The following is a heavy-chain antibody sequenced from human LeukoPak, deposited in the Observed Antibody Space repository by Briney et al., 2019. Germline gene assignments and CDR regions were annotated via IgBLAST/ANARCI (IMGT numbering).Heavy chain of an antibody. V-gene: IGHV3-21*01. CDR3: ARDYYGDYIFDY. D-gene: IGHD4-17*01. CDR2: ITSSSYI. CDR1: GFTFSTYS. Sequence: GGSLRLSCAASGFTFSTYSMNWVRQAPGKGLEWVSSITSSSYIYYADSVKGRFTTSRDNAKNSLYLQMNSLRAEDTAVYYCARDYYGDYIFDYWGQGTLVTVSS. J-gene: IGHJ4*02.